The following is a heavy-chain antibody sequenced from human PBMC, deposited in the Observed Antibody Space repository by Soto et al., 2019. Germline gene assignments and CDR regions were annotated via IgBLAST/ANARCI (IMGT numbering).Heavy chain of an antibody. CDR1: GFAFSSDA. CDR2: ISDSGYST. D-gene: IGHD3-16*02. CDR3: AASDYVWGSYRYHFTLGY. J-gene: IGHJ4*02. V-gene: IGHV3-23*01. Sequence: EVQLLESGGGLVQPGGSLRLSCAASGFAFSSDAMSWVRQAPGKRLEWVSGISDSGYSTYYADSVKGRFTISRDNSKNTVYLQMNSLRAEDTAVYYCAASDYVWGSYRYHFTLGYWGQGTLVTVSS.